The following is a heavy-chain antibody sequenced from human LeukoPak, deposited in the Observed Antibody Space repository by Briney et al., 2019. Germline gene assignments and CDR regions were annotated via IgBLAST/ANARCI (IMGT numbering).Heavy chain of an antibody. D-gene: IGHD3-9*01. V-gene: IGHV4-4*07. CDR2: IYTSGST. CDR3: AREPLRYFDWNDAFDI. J-gene: IGHJ3*02. CDR1: GGSISSYY. Sequence: PSETLSLTCTVSGGSISSYYWSWIRQPAGKGLGWIGRIYTSGSTNYNPSLKSRVTMSVDTSKNQFSLKLSSVTAADTAVYYCAREPLRYFDWNDAFDIWGQGTMVTVSS.